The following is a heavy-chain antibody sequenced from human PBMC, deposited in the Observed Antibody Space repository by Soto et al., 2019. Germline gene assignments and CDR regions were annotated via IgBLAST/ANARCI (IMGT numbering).Heavy chain of an antibody. D-gene: IGHD4-17*01. Sequence: EVQLVESGGGLVKPGGSLRLSCAASGFTFSSYSMNWVRQVPGKGLEWVSSISSSSYYIYYADSVQGRFTISRDNAENSLYLQMNSLRADDTAVYYCARDRGTVWPMTTVPHFDYWGQGTLVTVSS. CDR1: GFTFSSYS. CDR3: ARDRGTVWPMTTVPHFDY. V-gene: IGHV3-21*01. J-gene: IGHJ4*02. CDR2: ISSSSYYI.